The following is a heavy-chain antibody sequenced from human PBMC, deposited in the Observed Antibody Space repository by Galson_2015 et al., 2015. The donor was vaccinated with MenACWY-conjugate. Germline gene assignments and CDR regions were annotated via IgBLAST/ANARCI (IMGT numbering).Heavy chain of an antibody. D-gene: IGHD4-17*01. Sequence: SLRLSCAASGLIFSNYAMSWVRQAPGKGLEWVSAISGSGGSTYYADSVKGRFTISRDNSKNTLYLQISSLRAEDTAVYFCAKNSHDFGDSRIDYWGQGTLVSVSS. CDR1: GLIFSNYA. CDR3: AKNSHDFGDSRIDY. CDR2: ISGSGGST. V-gene: IGHV3-23*01. J-gene: IGHJ4*02.